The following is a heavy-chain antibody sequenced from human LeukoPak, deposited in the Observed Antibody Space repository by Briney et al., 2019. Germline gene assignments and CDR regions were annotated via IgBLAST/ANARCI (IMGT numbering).Heavy chain of an antibody. V-gene: IGHV3-74*01. CDR2: IINDGSRA. J-gene: IGHJ4*02. CDR3: ARSDGGFDY. CDR1: GFTFSSYW. D-gene: IGHD5-24*01. Sequence: GGSLRLSCAASGFTFSSYWMHWVRQAPGKGLVWVSHIINDGSRASYADSVKGRFTISRDNAKNTVYLQMNSLRAEDTAVYYCARSDGGFDYWGQGTLVTVSA.